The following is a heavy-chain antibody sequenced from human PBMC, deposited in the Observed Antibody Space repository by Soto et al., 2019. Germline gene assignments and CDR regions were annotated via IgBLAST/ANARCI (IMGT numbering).Heavy chain of an antibody. Sequence: SETLSLTCTVSGGSISSSSYYWGWIRQPPGKGLEWIGSIYYSGSTYYNPSLKSRVTISVDTSKNQFSLKLSSVTAADTAVYYCACPYYDILTGYYTGEYYFDYWGQGTLVTVSS. V-gene: IGHV4-39*01. J-gene: IGHJ4*02. CDR1: GGSISSSSYY. CDR2: IYYSGST. D-gene: IGHD3-9*01. CDR3: ACPYYDILTGYYTGEYYFDY.